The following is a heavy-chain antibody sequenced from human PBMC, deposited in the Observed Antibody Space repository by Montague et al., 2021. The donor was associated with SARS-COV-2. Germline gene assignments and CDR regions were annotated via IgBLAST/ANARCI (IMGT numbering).Heavy chain of an antibody. Sequence: SETLSLTCAVYGGSFSGYYWSWIRQPPGKGLEWIGEINHRGSTNYNPSLKSRVTISVDTSKNQFSLKLSSVTAADTAVYYCARVRYYGSGTSLGMDVWGQGTTATVSS. D-gene: IGHD3-10*01. V-gene: IGHV4-34*01. CDR3: ARVRYYGSGTSLGMDV. CDR2: INHRGST. CDR1: GGSFSGYY. J-gene: IGHJ6*02.